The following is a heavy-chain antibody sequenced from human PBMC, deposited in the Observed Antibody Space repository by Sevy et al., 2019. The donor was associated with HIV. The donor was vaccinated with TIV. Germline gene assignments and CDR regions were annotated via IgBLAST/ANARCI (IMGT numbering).Heavy chain of an antibody. D-gene: IGHD5-18*01. CDR2: ISGSGGNT. V-gene: IGHV3-23*01. CDR1: GFTFSSYA. J-gene: IGHJ4*02. CDR3: AKDGLWLSVAY. Sequence: GGSLRLSCAASGFTFSSYAMTWVHQAPGKGLEWVSSISGSGGNTYYADSVKGRFTISRDSSKNTVSLQMNSLRAEDTAVYYCAKDGLWLSVAYWGQGTLVTVSS.